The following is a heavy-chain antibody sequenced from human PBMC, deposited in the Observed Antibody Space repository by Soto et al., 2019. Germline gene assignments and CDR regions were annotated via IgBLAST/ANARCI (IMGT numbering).Heavy chain of an antibody. CDR3: AQTSSGYYPCGFDY. Sequence: QITLKESGPTLVKPTQTLTLTCTFSGFSLSTSGVGVGWIRQPPGKALEWLALIYWDDDKRYSPSLKSRLTITKATSKIQVVLTMTNMDPVDTATYYCAQTSSGYYPCGFDYWGQGTLVTVSS. J-gene: IGHJ4*02. CDR2: IYWDDDK. CDR1: GFSLSTSGVG. V-gene: IGHV2-5*02. D-gene: IGHD3-22*01.